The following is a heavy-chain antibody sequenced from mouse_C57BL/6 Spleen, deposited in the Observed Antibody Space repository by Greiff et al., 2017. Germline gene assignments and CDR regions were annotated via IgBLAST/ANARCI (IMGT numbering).Heavy chain of an antibody. J-gene: IGHJ4*01. D-gene: IGHD2-12*01. V-gene: IGHV5-9-1*02. CDR3: TRFLYSPYDMDY. Sequence: EVKLEESGEGLVKPGGSLKLSCAASGFTFSSYAMSWVRQTPEKRLEWVAYISSGGDYIYYADTVKGRFTISRDNARNTLYLQMSSLKSEDTAMYYCTRFLYSPYDMDYWGQGTSVTVSS. CDR1: GFTFSSYA. CDR2: ISSGGDYI.